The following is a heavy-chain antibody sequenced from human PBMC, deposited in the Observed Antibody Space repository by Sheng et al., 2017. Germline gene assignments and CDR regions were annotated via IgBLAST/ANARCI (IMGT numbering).Heavy chain of an antibody. V-gene: IGHV4-38-2*01. CDR3: ARLWNDDYFDY. CDR1: GYSISSGYY. J-gene: IGHJ4*02. D-gene: IGHD1-1*01. CDR2: ISNSGYT. Sequence: QVQLQESGPGLVKPSETLSLTCAVSGYSISSGYYWGWIRQPPGKGLEWIGSISNSGYTYYSPSLKSRVTISVETSKNHFSLKLTSVTAADTVIYYCARLWNDDYFDYCGQGTLVTVSS.